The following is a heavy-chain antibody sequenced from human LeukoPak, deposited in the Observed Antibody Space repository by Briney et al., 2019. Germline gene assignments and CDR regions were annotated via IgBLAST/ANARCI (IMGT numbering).Heavy chain of an antibody. V-gene: IGHV1-69*04. CDR1: GGTFSSYA. D-gene: IGHD3-10*01. CDR2: IIPILGIA. J-gene: IGHJ4*02. Sequence: GASVKVSCKASGGTFSSYAISWVRQAPGQGLEWMGRIIPILGIANYAQKFQGRVTITADKSTSTAYMELSSLRSEDTGVYYCATMVRGVIQLDYWGQGTLVTVSS. CDR3: ATMVRGVIQLDY.